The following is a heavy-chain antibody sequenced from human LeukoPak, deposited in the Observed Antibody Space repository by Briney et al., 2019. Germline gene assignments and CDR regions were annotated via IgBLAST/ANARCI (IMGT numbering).Heavy chain of an antibody. V-gene: IGHV3-33*01. CDR2: IWYDGSNK. J-gene: IGHJ5*02. Sequence: PGRSLRLSCAASGFTFSSYGMHWVRQAPVKGLEWVAVIWYDGSNKYYADSVKGRLTISRDNSKNTLYLQMNSLRAEDTAVYYCARDYYGSGSYYLGTPTEDNWFDPWGQGTLVTVSS. CDR1: GFTFSSYG. D-gene: IGHD3-10*01. CDR3: ARDYYGSGSYYLGTPTEDNWFDP.